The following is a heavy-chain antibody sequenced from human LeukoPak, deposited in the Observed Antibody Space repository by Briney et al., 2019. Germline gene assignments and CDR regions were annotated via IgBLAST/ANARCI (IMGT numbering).Heavy chain of an antibody. V-gene: IGHV3-7*01. J-gene: IGHJ1*01. CDR3: AKAEAREILRAVGLEEYLQY. Sequence: GGSLRLSCAASGFTFSSYWMSWVRQAPGKGLEWVANIKQDGSEKNYVDSVKGRFTISRDNAKNSLYLQMNSLRAEDTAVYFCAKAEAREILRAVGLEEYLQYWGQGTLVTVSS. CDR1: GFTFSSYW. CDR2: IKQDGSEK. D-gene: IGHD3-10*01.